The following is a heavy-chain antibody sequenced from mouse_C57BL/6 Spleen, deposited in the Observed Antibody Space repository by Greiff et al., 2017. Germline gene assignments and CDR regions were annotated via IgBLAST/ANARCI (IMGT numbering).Heavy chain of an antibody. CDR3: GDGYALDY. J-gene: IGHJ4*01. V-gene: IGHV1-22*01. Sequence: VQLQQSGPELVKPGASVKMSCKASGYTFTDYNMHWVKQSHGKSLEWIGYINPNNGGTSYHQKVKGKATLTVNKSSSTAYMELRRQTAEDSAVYYCGDGYALDYWGQGTLVTVSA. CDR1: GYTFTDYN. CDR2: INPNNGGT.